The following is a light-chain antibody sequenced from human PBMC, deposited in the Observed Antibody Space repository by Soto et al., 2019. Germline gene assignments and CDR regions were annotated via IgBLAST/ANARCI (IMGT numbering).Light chain of an antibody. V-gene: IGKV3-11*01. CDR1: QSVSSY. CDR3: QQRTNWLWT. Sequence: EIVLTQSPCTLSFSPCQWATVSGRASQSVSSYLAWYQQKPGQAPRLLIYDTSNRATGIPARFSGSGSGTDFTLTISSLEPEDFAVYYCQQRTNWLWTFGQGTKVDIK. CDR2: DTS. J-gene: IGKJ1*01.